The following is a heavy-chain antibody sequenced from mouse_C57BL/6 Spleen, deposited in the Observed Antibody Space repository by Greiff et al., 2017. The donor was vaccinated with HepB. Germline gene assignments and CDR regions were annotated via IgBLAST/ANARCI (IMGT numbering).Heavy chain of an antibody. CDR3: ARSGYYGSRAHWYFDV. CDR1: GYTFTSYW. CDR2: SDPSDSYT. V-gene: IGHV1-59*01. Sequence: QVQLKQPGAELVWPGTSVKLSCTASGYTFTSYWMHWVTQRPGQGLEWIGVSDPSDSYTNYNQKFKGKATLTVDTSSSTAYMQLSSLTSEDSAVYYCARSGYYGSRAHWYFDVWGTGTTVSVSS. D-gene: IGHD1-1*01. J-gene: IGHJ1*03.